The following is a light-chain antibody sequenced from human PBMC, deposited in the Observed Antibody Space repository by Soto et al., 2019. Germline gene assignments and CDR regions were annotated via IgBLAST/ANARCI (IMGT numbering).Light chain of an antibody. J-gene: IGLJ1*01. CDR1: SSDVGRYNY. CDR3: SSYAGRNKYV. V-gene: IGLV2-8*01. Sequence: QSALTQPPSASGSPGQSVTISCTGTSSDVGRYNYVSWYQQHPGKAPKLMIYEVSKRPSGVPDRFSGSKSGNTASLTVSGLQAEDEADYYFSSYAGRNKYVFGTGTKVTVL. CDR2: EVS.